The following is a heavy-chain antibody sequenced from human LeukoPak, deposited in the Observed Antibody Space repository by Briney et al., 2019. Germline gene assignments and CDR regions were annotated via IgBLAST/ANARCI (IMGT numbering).Heavy chain of an antibody. CDR2: IIPIFGTA. V-gene: IGHV1-69*13. Sequence: GASVKVSCKASGYTFTSYDINWVRQAPGQGLEWMGGIIPIFGTANYAQKFQGRVTITADESTSTAYMELSSLRSEDTAVYYCARVVVPGPIDYWGQGTLVTVSS. CDR1: GYTFTSYD. D-gene: IGHD2-2*01. J-gene: IGHJ4*02. CDR3: ARVVVPGPIDY.